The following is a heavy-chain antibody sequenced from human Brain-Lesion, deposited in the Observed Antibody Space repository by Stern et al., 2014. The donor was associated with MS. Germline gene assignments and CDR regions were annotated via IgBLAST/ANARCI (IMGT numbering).Heavy chain of an antibody. CDR3: ARVDTPLDYYYGMDV. Sequence: QVQLVESGGGVVRPGGPLRLPCEASGLFLGNNPIHWAPQAPGRGLQGVAFISYDGSNKYYADSVKGRFTISRDNSKNTLYLQMNSLKSEDTAVYYCARVDTPLDYYYGMDVWGQGTTVTVSS. CDR1: GLFLGNNP. J-gene: IGHJ6*02. D-gene: IGHD5-18*01. V-gene: IGHV3-30*16. CDR2: ISYDGSNK.